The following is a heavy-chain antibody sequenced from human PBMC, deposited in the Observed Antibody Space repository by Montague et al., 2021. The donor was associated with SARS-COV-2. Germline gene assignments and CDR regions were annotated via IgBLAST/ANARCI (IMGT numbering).Heavy chain of an antibody. D-gene: IGHD6-19*01. CDR2: INYSGKT. Sequence: SETLSLTCTVSGGSISSGTYYWGWVRQPPGKGLEWIGTINYSGKTYYNPSLKSRVTISVDTSKNQFSLKVTSVTAADTAVYYCARRAQWQLSWLFDLWGRGTLVTVPS. CDR3: ARRAQWQLSWLFDL. J-gene: IGHJ2*01. CDR1: GGSISSGTYY. V-gene: IGHV4-39*01.